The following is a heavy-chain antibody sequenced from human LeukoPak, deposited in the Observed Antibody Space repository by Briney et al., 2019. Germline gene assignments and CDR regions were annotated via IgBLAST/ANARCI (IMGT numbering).Heavy chain of an antibody. V-gene: IGHV3-30*18. CDR2: ISYDGSNK. CDR1: GFTFSSYG. Sequence: PGGSLRLSCAASGFTFSSYGMHWVRQAPGKGLEWVAVISYDGSNKYYADSVKGRFTISRDNSKNTLYLQMNSLRAEDTAVYYCAKDLVDDYGDTGPYWGQGTLVTVSS. D-gene: IGHD4-17*01. J-gene: IGHJ4*02. CDR3: AKDLVDDYGDTGPY.